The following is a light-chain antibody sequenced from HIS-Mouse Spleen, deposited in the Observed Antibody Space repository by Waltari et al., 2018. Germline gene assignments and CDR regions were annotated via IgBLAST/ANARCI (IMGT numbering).Light chain of an antibody. CDR1: QSVLYSSNNKNY. V-gene: IGKV4-1*01. J-gene: IGKJ4*01. CDR3: QQYYSTPLT. Sequence: DIVMTQPPDSLAVSLGERATINCKSHQSVLYSSNNKNYLAWYQQKPGQPPKLLIYWASTRESGVPDRFSGSGSGTDFTLTISSLQAEDVAVYYCQQYYSTPLTFGGGTKVEIK. CDR2: WAS.